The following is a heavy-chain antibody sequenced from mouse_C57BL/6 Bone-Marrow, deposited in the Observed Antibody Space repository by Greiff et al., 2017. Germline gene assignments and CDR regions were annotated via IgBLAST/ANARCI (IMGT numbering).Heavy chain of an antibody. V-gene: IGHV1-72*01. Sequence: VKLQQPGAELVKPGASVKLSCKASGYTFTSYWMHWVKQRPGRGLEWIGRIDPNSGGTKYNEKFKSKATLTVDKPSSTAYMQLSSLTSEDSAVYYCARSPITTVVSYWYFDVWGTGTTVTVSS. D-gene: IGHD1-1*01. CDR2: IDPNSGGT. J-gene: IGHJ1*03. CDR1: GYTFTSYW. CDR3: ARSPITTVVSYWYFDV.